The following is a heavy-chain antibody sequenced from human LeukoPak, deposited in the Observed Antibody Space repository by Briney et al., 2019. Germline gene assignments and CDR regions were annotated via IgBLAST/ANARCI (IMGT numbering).Heavy chain of an antibody. V-gene: IGHV4-61*01. Sequence: ASETLSLTCTVSGGSVSSGSYYWSWIRQPPGKGLEWIGYIYYSGSTNYNPSLKSRVTISVDTSKNQFSLKLSSVTAADTAVYYCARGPGAMVYAAYYYYYGMDVWGQGTTVTVSS. CDR3: ARGPGAMVYAAYYYYYGMDV. J-gene: IGHJ6*02. CDR2: IYYSGST. D-gene: IGHD2-8*01. CDR1: GGSVSSGSYY.